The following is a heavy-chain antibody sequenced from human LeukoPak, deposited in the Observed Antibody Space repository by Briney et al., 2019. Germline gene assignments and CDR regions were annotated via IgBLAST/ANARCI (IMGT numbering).Heavy chain of an antibody. D-gene: IGHD3-10*01. Sequence: GGSLRLSCAASGFTFSPYAMSWVRQAPGKGLEYVSRISSNGGSTYYANSVKGRFTISRDNSKNTLYLQMGSLRAEDMAVYYCARDALGLWFGEGYFDSWGQGTLVTVSS. CDR3: ARDALGLWFGEGYFDS. CDR1: GFTFSPYA. J-gene: IGHJ4*02. V-gene: IGHV3-64*01. CDR2: ISSNGGST.